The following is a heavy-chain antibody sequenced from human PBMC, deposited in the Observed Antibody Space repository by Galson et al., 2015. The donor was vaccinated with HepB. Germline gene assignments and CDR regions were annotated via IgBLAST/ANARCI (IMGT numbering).Heavy chain of an antibody. J-gene: IGHJ6*02. D-gene: IGHD2-2*01. V-gene: IGHV1-24*01. CDR3: ATVGYCSSTSCYRVPWYYGMDV. CDR1: GYTLTELS. Sequence: SVKVSCKVSGYTLTELSMHWVRQAPGKGLEWMGGFDPEDGETIYAQKFQGRVTMTEDTSTDTAYMELSSLRSEDTAVYYCATVGYCSSTSCYRVPWYYGMDVWGQGTTVTVSS. CDR2: FDPEDGET.